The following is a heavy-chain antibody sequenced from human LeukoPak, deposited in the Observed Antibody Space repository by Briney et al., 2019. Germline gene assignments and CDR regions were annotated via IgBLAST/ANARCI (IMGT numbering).Heavy chain of an antibody. CDR2: IYHSGST. J-gene: IGHJ4*02. V-gene: IGHV4-30-2*01. CDR3: ARGTDPTVTTGEVDY. CDR1: GCSISSGGYS. D-gene: IGHD4-17*01. Sequence: SQTLSLTCAFSGCSISSGGYSWSWIRQPPGKGLEWIGYIYHSGSTYYNPSLKSRVTISVDTSKNQFSLKLSSVTAADTAVYHCARGTDPTVTTGEVDYWGQGTLVTVSS.